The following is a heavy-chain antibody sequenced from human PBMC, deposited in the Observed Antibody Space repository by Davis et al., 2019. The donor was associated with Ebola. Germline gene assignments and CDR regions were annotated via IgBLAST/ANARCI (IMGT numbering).Heavy chain of an antibody. J-gene: IGHJ4*02. CDR2: IYHNGNV. Sequence: SETLSLTCTVTGGSISSPKWWAWVRQTPGKGLQWIGEIYHNGNVNYNPSLERRVTLSVDESRNQFSLKLSSVTAADPAVYYCAKDHYDSSGFFASHWGQGTLVTVSS. V-gene: IGHV4/OR15-8*01. CDR1: GGSISSPKW. CDR3: AKDHYDSSGFFASH. D-gene: IGHD3-22*01.